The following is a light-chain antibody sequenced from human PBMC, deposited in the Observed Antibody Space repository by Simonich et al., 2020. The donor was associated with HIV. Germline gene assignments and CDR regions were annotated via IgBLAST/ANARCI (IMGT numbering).Light chain of an antibody. V-gene: IGKV1-39*01. CDR1: QKISTF. Sequence: DIQMTQSPSSLSASVGDRVTISCRASQKISTFLNWYQQKPGKAPKVLIYAASSLLSGVPSRFSGSGSGTDFTLTISSLQLEDFATYYCQQSYSSPKTFGQGTKVEIK. CDR2: AAS. J-gene: IGKJ1*01. CDR3: QQSYSSPKT.